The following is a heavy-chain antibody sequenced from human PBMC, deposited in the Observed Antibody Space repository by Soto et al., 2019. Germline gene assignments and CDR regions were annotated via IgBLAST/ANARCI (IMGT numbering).Heavy chain of an antibody. Sequence: GGSLRLSCSASGFTFGDYAISWFRQAPGKGLEWISFIRSRAYGGTIEYAASVKGRFNISRDDSKSIAYLQMNSLKTEDTAVYYCSRGSGSPGFAYWGKGTLVTVYS. CDR1: GFTFGDYA. D-gene: IGHD2-15*01. V-gene: IGHV3-49*03. CDR2: IRSRAYGGTI. CDR3: SRGSGSPGFAY. J-gene: IGHJ4*02.